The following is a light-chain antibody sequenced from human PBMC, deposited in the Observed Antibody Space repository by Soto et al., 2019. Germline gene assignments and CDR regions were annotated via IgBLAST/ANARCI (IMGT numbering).Light chain of an antibody. CDR2: DAS. CDR3: QQLTDWPPQWT. V-gene: IGKV3-11*01. Sequence: EIVLTQSPDTLSLSPGEGATLSCRASHDVSVSLVWYRQRPGQSPRLLIHDASNRATGISARFSGSGSGTDFTLTIGSLEPEDFAVYYCQQLTDWPPQWTFGQGTKVDIK. J-gene: IGKJ1*01. CDR1: HDVSVS.